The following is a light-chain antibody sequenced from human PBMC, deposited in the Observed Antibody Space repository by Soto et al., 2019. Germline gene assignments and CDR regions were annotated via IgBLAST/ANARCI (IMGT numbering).Light chain of an antibody. Sequence: EIVLTQSPGTLSLSPGDRATLSCRASQSVSSSYLAWYQQKPGQAPMLLIYVASSRDTGIPDRFSGSGSGTDFTLTISRLEPEDFAVYYCQQYGSSPRTFGEGTKVEIK. V-gene: IGKV3-20*01. CDR1: QSVSSSY. CDR3: QQYGSSPRT. CDR2: VAS. J-gene: IGKJ1*01.